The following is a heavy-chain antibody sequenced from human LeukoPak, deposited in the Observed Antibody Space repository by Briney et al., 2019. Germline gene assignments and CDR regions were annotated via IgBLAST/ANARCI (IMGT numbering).Heavy chain of an antibody. D-gene: IGHD2-2*01. CDR3: ARFGTVPADY. Sequence: GGSLRLSCAASGFTFSSYSMNWVRHAPGKGLEWVSYISSSSSTIYYADSVKGRFTISRDNAKNSLYLQMNSLRAEDTAVYYCARFGTVPADYWGQGTLVTVSS. V-gene: IGHV3-48*01. J-gene: IGHJ4*02. CDR1: GFTFSSYS. CDR2: ISSSSSTI.